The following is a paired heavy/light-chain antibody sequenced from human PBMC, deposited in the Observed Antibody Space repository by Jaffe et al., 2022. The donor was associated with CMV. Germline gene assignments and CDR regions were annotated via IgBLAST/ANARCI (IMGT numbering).Heavy chain of an antibody. CDR1: GFTFSSYA. V-gene: IGHV3-23*04. CDR2: ISRGGDET. D-gene: IGHD6-19*01. J-gene: IGHJ4*02. Sequence: EVQLVESGGGLVHPGGSLRLSCAASGFTFSSYALSWVRQAPGKGLQWVSLISRGGDETYYADSVKGRSTISRDDSRNTLSLQMNSLRAEDTAIYYCAKEAPGGSGWYYFDTWGQGTLVTVSS. CDR3: AKEAPGGSGWYYFDT.
Light chain of an antibody. V-gene: IGLV4-69*01. CDR1: RGHSTYA. CDR2: LNDDGSH. J-gene: IGLJ3*02. Sequence: QVVLTQSPSASASLGASVKLTCTLSRGHSTYAIAWHQQQPDKGPRYLMNLNDDGSHSKGDGIPDRFSGSSSGAERYLTISSLQSEDEADYYCQTWATGIQVFGGGTKLTVL. CDR3: QTWATGIQV.